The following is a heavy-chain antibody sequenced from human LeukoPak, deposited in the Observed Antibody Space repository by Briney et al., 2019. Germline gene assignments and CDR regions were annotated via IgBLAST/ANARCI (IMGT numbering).Heavy chain of an antibody. Sequence: SETLSLTCTVSGGSISSYYWSWIRQPPGKGLEWIGYIYYSGSTNYNPSLKSRVTISVDTSKNQFSLKLSSVTAADTAVYYCARGRGSYSQAFDIWGQGTMVTVSS. CDR2: IYYSGST. D-gene: IGHD1-26*01. J-gene: IGHJ3*02. CDR1: GGSISSYY. V-gene: IGHV4-59*01. CDR3: ARGRGSYSQAFDI.